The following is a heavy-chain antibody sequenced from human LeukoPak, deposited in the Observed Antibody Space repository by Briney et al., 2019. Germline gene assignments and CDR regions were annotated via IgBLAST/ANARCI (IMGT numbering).Heavy chain of an antibody. D-gene: IGHD3-22*01. J-gene: IGHJ4*02. CDR3: ARGNIDQGVWYYDSSGYYLDY. Sequence: SETLSLTCTVSGGSISSYYWSWIRQPPGKGLEWIGYIYYSGSTNYNPSLKSRATISVDTSKNQFSLKLSSVTAADTAVYYCARGNIDQGVWYYDSSGYYLDYWGQGTLVTVSS. V-gene: IGHV4-59*01. CDR1: GGSISSYY. CDR2: IYYSGST.